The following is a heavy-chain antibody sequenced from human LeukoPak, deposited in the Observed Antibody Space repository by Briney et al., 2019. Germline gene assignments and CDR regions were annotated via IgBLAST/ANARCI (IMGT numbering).Heavy chain of an antibody. J-gene: IGHJ6*02. CDR3: ARDGPQSAAGTYYGMDV. V-gene: IGHV3-66*01. Sequence: PGGSLRLSCAASGFTVSSNYMSWVRQAPGKGLEWAPFIYSGGSTYYADSVKGRFTISRDNSKNTLYLQMNSLRAEDTAVYYCARDGPQSAAGTYYGMDVWGQGTTVTVSS. D-gene: IGHD6-13*01. CDR2: IYSGGST. CDR1: GFTVSSNY.